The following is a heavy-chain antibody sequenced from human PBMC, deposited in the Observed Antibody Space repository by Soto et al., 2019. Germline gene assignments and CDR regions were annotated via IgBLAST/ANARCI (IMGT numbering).Heavy chain of an antibody. D-gene: IGHD6-13*01. J-gene: IGHJ3*02. CDR1: GFTVSSNY. CDR3: VRGAYSSSWQPVGVDAFDI. Sequence: GGSLRLSCAASGFTVSSNYMSWVRQAPGKGLEWVSVIYSGGSTYYADSVKGRFTISRHNSKNTLYLQMNSLRAEDTAVYYCVRGAYSSSWQPVGVDAFDIWGQGTMVTVSS. V-gene: IGHV3-53*04. CDR2: IYSGGST.